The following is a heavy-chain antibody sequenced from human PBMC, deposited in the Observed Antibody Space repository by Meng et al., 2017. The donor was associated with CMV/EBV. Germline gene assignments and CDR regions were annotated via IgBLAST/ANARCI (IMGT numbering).Heavy chain of an antibody. CDR1: GGTFSSYA. V-gene: IGHV1-69*05. J-gene: IGHJ6*02. CDR2: IIPIFGTA. D-gene: IGHD3-3*01. Sequence: SAQVSCKASGGTFSSYAISWVRQAPGQGLEWMGGIIPIFGTANYAQKFQGRVTITTDESTSTAYMELSSLRSEDTAVYYCARGPYYDFWSGYEGGMDVWGQGTTVTVSS. CDR3: ARGPYYDFWSGYEGGMDV.